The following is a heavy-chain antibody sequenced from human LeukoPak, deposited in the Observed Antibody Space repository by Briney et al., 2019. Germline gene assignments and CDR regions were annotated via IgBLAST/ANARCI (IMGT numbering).Heavy chain of an antibody. D-gene: IGHD3-22*01. CDR2: LSFDGSNK. Sequence: GGSLRLSCAASGFTFSNYAMHWVRQPPGKGLEWVAVLSFDGSNKYDADSVKGRFTISRDNARNSLYLQMNSLRAEDTAVYYCARGETHYYDTSGYWAYYFDYWGQGTLVTVSS. CDR3: ARGETHYYDTSGYWAYYFDY. CDR1: GFTFSNYA. V-gene: IGHV3-30-3*01. J-gene: IGHJ4*02.